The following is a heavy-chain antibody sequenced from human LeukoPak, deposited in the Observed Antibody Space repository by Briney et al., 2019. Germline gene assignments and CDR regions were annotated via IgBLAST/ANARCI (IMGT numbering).Heavy chain of an antibody. D-gene: IGHD4/OR15-4a*01. Sequence: GGSLRLSCAASGFTFSDSALHWVRQASGKALEWVGRIRSKPNNYATAYTASVKGRFTIPRDDSKNTAYLQMNSLNTGDTAMYYCTRHLIGATPFDYWGQGTLVSVSS. V-gene: IGHV3-73*01. CDR1: GFTFSDSA. CDR3: TRHLIGATPFDY. J-gene: IGHJ4*02. CDR2: IRSKPNNYAT.